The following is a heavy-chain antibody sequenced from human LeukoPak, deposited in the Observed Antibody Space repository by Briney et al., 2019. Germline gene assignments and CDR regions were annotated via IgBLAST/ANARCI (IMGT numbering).Heavy chain of an antibody. CDR2: ISYDGSNK. CDR3: ASATHLGALWGIDY. J-gene: IGHJ4*02. Sequence: GGSLRLSCATSGFSFSSYAMSWVRQAPGKGLEGVAVISYDGSNKYYADSVKGRFTISRDNSKNTLYLQMNSLRDEDTAVYYCASATHLGALWGIDYWGQGTLVTVSS. CDR1: GFSFSSYA. D-gene: IGHD3-16*01. V-gene: IGHV3-30*03.